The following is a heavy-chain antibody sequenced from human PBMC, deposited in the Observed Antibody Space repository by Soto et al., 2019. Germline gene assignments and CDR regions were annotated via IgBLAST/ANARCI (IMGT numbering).Heavy chain of an antibody. D-gene: IGHD2-8*01. CDR2: IYYRSKWYT. CDR3: ARDQMGSPGDY. Sequence: SQTLSLTCAISGDNVLRNTAAWNWIRQSPSRGLEWLGRIYYRSKWYTEYAASMRGRITVTPDTSRNQFSLQLNSLTPDDTAVYYCARDQMGSPGDYWGQGALVTVSS. CDR1: GDNVLRNTAA. J-gene: IGHJ4*02. V-gene: IGHV6-1*01.